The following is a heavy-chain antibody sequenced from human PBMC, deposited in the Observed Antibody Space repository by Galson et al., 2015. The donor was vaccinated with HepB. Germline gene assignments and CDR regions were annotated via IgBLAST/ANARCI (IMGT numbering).Heavy chain of an antibody. D-gene: IGHD6-6*01. J-gene: IGHJ6*02. CDR2: ISYDGSYQ. CDR3: AREVTLTSSSYYYGMDV. Sequence: SLRLSCAASGFTFSNYGMYWVRQAPGKGLEWMAVISYDGSYQYYADSVKGRFTISRDNSKNTLYLQMNSLGGEDTAVYFCAREVTLTSSSYYYGMDVWGHGTTVIVSS. V-gene: IGHV3-30*19. CDR1: GFTFSNYG.